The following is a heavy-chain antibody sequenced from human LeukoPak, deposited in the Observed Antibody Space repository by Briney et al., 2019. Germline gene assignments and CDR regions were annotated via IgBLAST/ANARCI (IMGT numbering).Heavy chain of an antibody. CDR1: GFSLSDTAVG. D-gene: IGHD3-10*01. CDR2: IYWDDDK. CDR3: AHRQGLLWFGGYFDY. J-gene: IGHJ4*02. V-gene: IGHV2-5*02. Sequence: SGPTLVNPTQTLTLTCTFSGFSLSDTAVGVHWIRRPPGKALEWLALIYWDDDKRYSPSLKSRLTITKDTSKNQVVLTMTNMDPVDTATYYCAHRQGLLWFGGYFDYWGQGTLVTVSS.